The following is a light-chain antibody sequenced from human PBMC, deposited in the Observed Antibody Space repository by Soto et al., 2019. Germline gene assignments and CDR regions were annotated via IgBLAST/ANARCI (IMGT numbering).Light chain of an antibody. CDR2: DAS. V-gene: IGKV3-11*01. J-gene: IGKJ2*01. Sequence: IVLTHSPATLSLSPWEIAAPACSASQSVSSSLAWYQQKPGQAPRIPSYDASNMATGIPARFSGSGSGTDFTLTISSLEPEDFAVYYCQQRSNWPPTLGGGTKLEIK. CDR3: QQRSNWPPT. CDR1: QSVSSS.